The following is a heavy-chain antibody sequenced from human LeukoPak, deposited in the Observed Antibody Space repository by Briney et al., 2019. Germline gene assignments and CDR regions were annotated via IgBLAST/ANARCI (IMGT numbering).Heavy chain of an antibody. Sequence: PGGSLRLSCAASGFTFSTYGMHWVRQAPGKGLEWLAFVRYDGSKKYYTNSVKGRFTISRDNSKNTLYLQMNRLRAEETAVYYCARDLGYSSGPNYWGQGTRVTVSS. V-gene: IGHV3-30*02. CDR1: GFTFSTYG. CDR3: ARDLGYSSGPNY. CDR2: VRYDGSKK. J-gene: IGHJ4*02. D-gene: IGHD6-19*01.